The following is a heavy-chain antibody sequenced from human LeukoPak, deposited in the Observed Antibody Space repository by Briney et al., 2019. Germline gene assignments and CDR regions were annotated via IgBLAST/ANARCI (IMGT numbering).Heavy chain of an antibody. V-gene: IGHV4-34*01. CDR3: ARARYCSSTSCYGGILDY. J-gene: IGHJ4*02. D-gene: IGHD2-2*01. CDR1: GGSFSGYY. Sequence: SETLSLTCAVYGGSFSGYYWSWIRQPPGKGLEWIGEINHSGSTNYNPSLKSRVTISVDTSKNQFSLKLSSVTAADTVVYYCARARYCSSTSCYGGILDYWGQGTLVTVSS. CDR2: INHSGST.